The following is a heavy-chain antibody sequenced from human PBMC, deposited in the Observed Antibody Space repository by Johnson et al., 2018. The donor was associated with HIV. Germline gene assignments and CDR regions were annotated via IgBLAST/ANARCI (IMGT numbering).Heavy chain of an antibody. Sequence: VQLVESGGGLVKPGGSLRLSCAASGFTFSDHYMSWIRQAPGKGLEWVSYISSSGSTKYYTDSLKGRLTISRDNAKNSLYLQMNSLRAEDTAVYYCARAPRWSQTFDLWGQGTMVTVSS. CDR3: ARAPRWSQTFDL. CDR1: GFTFSDHY. V-gene: IGHV3-11*04. D-gene: IGHD2-15*01. J-gene: IGHJ3*01. CDR2: ISSSGSTK.